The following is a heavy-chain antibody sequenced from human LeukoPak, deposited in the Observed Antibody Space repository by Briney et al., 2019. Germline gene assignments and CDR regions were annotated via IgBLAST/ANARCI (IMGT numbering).Heavy chain of an antibody. CDR2: INPNSGGT. V-gene: IGHV1-2*02. Sequence: ASVKVSFKASGYTFTGYYMHWVRQAPGQGLEWMGWINPNSGGTNYAQKFQGRVTMTRDTSISTAYMELSRLRSDDTAVYYCASLLYPISPFDYWGQGTLVTVSS. D-gene: IGHD2-21*01. CDR1: GYTFTGYY. J-gene: IGHJ4*02. CDR3: ASLLYPISPFDY.